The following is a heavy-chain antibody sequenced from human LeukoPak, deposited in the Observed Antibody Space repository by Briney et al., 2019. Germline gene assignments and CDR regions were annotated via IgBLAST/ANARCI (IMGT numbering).Heavy chain of an antibody. CDR1: GFTFSSYG. D-gene: IGHD1-1*01. V-gene: IGHV3-33*01. Sequence: PGRSLRLSCAASGFTFSSYGIHWVRQAPGKGLEWVAVIWYDGSNKYYADSVKGRFTISRDNSKNTLYLQMNSLRAEDTAVYYCARAASLWNPESIDYWGQGTLVTVSS. CDR2: IWYDGSNK. J-gene: IGHJ4*02. CDR3: ARAASLWNPESIDY.